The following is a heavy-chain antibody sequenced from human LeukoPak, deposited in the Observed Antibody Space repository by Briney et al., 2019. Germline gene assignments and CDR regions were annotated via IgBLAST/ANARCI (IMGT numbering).Heavy chain of an antibody. D-gene: IGHD2-2*01. V-gene: IGHV3-30-3*01. CDR2: ISYDGSSS. CDR3: ASAGCGSTACSPGRDY. Sequence: GGSPRLSCAASGFTFSSYAMYWVRQAPGKGLEWVAVISYDGSSSYYADSVKGRFTISRDNSKNTLYLQMNSLRGGDTAVYYCASAGCGSTACSPGRDYWGQGTLVTVSS. CDR1: GFTFSSYA. J-gene: IGHJ4*02.